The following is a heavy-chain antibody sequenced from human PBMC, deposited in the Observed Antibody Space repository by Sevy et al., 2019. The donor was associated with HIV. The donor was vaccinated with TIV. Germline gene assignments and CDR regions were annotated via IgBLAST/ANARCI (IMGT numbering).Heavy chain of an antibody. CDR3: ARVGGWEVGSLDNWFDP. CDR1: GFTFSSYA. CDR2: IGGSGDTT. Sequence: GGSLRLSCAASGFTFSSYAMTWVRQAPEKGLEWVSAIGGSGDTTYYADSVKGRFTISSDNSKNILYLQMNSLRPEDTAVYYWARVGGWEVGSLDNWFDPWGQGTRVTVSS. J-gene: IGHJ5*02. D-gene: IGHD1-26*01. V-gene: IGHV3-23*01.